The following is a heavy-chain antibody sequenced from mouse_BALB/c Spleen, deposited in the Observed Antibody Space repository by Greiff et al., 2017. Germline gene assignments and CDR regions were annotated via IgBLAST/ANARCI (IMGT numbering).Heavy chain of an antibody. CDR3: ARDLYGSWFAY. V-gene: IGHV5-4*02. CDR1: GFTFSDYY. Sequence: EVQLVESGGGLVKPGGSLKLSCAASGFTFSDYYMYWVRQTPEKRLEWVATISDGGSYTYYPDSVKGRFTISRDNAKNNLYLQMSSLKSEDTAMYYCARDLYGSWFAYWGQGTLVTVSA. D-gene: IGHD2-2*01. CDR2: ISDGGSYT. J-gene: IGHJ3*01.